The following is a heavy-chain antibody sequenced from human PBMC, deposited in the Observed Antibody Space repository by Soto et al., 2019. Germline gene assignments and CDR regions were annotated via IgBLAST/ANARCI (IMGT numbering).Heavy chain of an antibody. CDR2: IIPIFGTA. J-gene: IGHJ6*02. Sequence: QVQLVQSGAEVKKPGSSVKVSCKASGGTFSSYAISWVRQAPGQGLEWMGGIIPIFGTANYAQKFQGRVTITADKSTSTAYMDLSSLSSEAAAAYYWARDLGDGYNWAYYYYGMDVWGQGTKVTVAS. CDR3: ARDLGDGYNWAYYYYGMDV. D-gene: IGHD5-12*01. V-gene: IGHV1-69*06. CDR1: GGTFSSYA.